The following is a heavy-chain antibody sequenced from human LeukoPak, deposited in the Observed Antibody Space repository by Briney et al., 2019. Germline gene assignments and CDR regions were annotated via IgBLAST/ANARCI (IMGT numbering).Heavy chain of an antibody. V-gene: IGHV3-15*07. CDR3: TTDGIGFYFNY. J-gene: IGHJ4*02. CDR1: GFTFNNAW. Sequence: GGSPRLSCATSGFTFNNAWMNWVRQAPGKGLEWVGRIKSKTDGGTTDYAAPVKGRFTISRDDSKNTLYLQMNSLKTEDTAVYYCTTDGIGFYFNYWGQGTLVTVSS. CDR2: IKSKTDGGTT. D-gene: IGHD3-3*01.